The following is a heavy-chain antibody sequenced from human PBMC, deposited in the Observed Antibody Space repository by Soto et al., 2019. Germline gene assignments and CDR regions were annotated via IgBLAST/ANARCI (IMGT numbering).Heavy chain of an antibody. Sequence: GASVKVSCKASGYTSTSYGISWVRQAPGQGLEWMGWISAYNGNTNYAQKLQGRVTMTTDTSTSTAYMELRSLRSDDTAVYYCARDGTVTTLSRFEPWGPGTLVTVSS. V-gene: IGHV1-18*04. D-gene: IGHD4-17*01. J-gene: IGHJ5*02. CDR1: GYTSTSYG. CDR2: ISAYNGNT. CDR3: ARDGTVTTLSRFEP.